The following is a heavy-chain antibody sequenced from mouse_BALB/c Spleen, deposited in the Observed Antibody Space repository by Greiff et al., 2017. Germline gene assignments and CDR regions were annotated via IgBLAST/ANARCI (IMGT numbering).Heavy chain of an antibody. CDR1: GDSITSGY. D-gene: IGHD1-2*01. V-gene: IGHV3-8*02. Sequence: VQLKESGPSLVKPSQTLSLTCSVTGDSITSGYWNWIRKFPGNKLEYMGYISYSGSTYYNPSLKSRISITRDTSKNQYYLQLNSVTTEDTATYYCARGDYGYRFFLAYWGQGTLVTVSA. J-gene: IGHJ3*01. CDR3: ARGDYGYRFFLAY. CDR2: ISYSGST.